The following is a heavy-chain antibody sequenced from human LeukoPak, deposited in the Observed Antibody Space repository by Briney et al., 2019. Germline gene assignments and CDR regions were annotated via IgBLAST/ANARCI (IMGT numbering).Heavy chain of an antibody. CDR3: ARVIRAAPGKGYFDY. J-gene: IGHJ4*02. V-gene: IGHV3-23*01. Sequence: LTGGSLKLSCATSGFIFSTYALSWVRQAPGKGLEWASSISGSGGSTYHADSVKGRFTISRDSSKNTLYLQMNSLRAEDTAIYYCARVIRAAPGKGYFDYWGQGTLVTVSS. CDR1: GFIFSTYA. CDR2: ISGSGGST. D-gene: IGHD6-13*01.